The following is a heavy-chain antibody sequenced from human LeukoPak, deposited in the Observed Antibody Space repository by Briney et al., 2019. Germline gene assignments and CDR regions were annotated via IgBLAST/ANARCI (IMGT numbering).Heavy chain of an antibody. V-gene: IGHV3-9*01. Sequence: PGRSLRLSCAASGFTFDDYAMHWVRQAPGKGLEWVSGISWNSGSIGYADSVKGRFTISRDNAKNSLYLQMNSLRAEDTALYYCAKGAFGGVIGLFDYWGQGTLVTVSS. J-gene: IGHJ4*02. CDR1: GFTFDDYA. CDR3: AKGAFGGVIGLFDY. CDR2: ISWNSGSI. D-gene: IGHD3-16*02.